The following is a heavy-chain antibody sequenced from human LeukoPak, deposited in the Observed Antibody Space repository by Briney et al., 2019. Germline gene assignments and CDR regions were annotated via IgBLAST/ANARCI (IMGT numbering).Heavy chain of an antibody. CDR3: AREYCSSTSCYFVEYYMDV. Sequence: GASVKVSCKASGGTFSSYAISWVRQAPGQGLEWMGGIIPIFGTANYAQKFQGRVTITTDESTSTAYMELSSLRSDDTAVYYCAREYCSSTSCYFVEYYMDVWGKGTTVTVSS. J-gene: IGHJ6*03. CDR1: GGTFSSYA. V-gene: IGHV1-69*05. D-gene: IGHD2-2*01. CDR2: IIPIFGTA.